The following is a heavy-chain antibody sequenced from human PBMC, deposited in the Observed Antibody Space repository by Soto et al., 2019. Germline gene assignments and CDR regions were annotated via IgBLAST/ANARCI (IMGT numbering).Heavy chain of an antibody. CDR3: ATDLRSYGYYDCYCYGMGV. CDR1: GFTFSTYG. V-gene: IGHV3-30*03. CDR2: ISYDGTNK. J-gene: IGHJ6*02. Sequence: VQLVESGGGEVQPGRSLTISCAASGFTFSTYGMHWVRQTPGKGLEWVAVISYDGTNKFYSDSVKGRFTISRDNSKNTLTLQMNSLRADDTAGYCRATDLRSYGYYDCYCYGMGVWGLGTRVTVSS. D-gene: IGHD5-18*01.